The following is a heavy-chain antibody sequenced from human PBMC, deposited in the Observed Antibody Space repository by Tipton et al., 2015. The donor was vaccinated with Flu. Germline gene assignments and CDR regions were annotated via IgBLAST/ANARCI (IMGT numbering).Heavy chain of an antibody. D-gene: IGHD3/OR15-3a*01. CDR2: IYYSGST. Sequence: LRLSCTVSGGSISSCGYYWSWIRQHPGKGLEWIGYIYYSGSTYYNPSLKSRVTISVDTSKTQFSLKLSSVTAADTAVYYCARVGLHAFDIWCQGAMVTVSS. J-gene: IGHJ3*02. V-gene: IGHV4-31*03. CDR1: GGSISSCGYY. CDR3: ARVGLHAFDI.